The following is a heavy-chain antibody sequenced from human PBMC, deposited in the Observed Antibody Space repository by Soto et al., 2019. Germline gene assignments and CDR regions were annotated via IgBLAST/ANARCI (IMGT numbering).Heavy chain of an antibody. CDR1: GGSISSYY. J-gene: IGHJ4*02. V-gene: IGHV4-59*08. CDR3: ARMSGYDYYDY. D-gene: IGHD5-12*01. CDR2: IYYSGST. Sequence: SETLSLTCSVSGGSISSYYWSLIRQPPGKGLEWIGYIYYSGSTNYNPSLKSRVTISVDTSKNQFSLKLSSVTAADTAVYYCARMSGYDYYDYWGQGSLLTVSS.